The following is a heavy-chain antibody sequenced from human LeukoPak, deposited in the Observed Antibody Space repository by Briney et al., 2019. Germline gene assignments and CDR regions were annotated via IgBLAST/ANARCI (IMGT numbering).Heavy chain of an antibody. Sequence: SETLSLTCTVSGGSISSSSYYWGWIRQPPGKGLEWIGSIYYSGSTYYNPSIKSRVTISVHTCKNQYSLKLSSVTAADTAVYYCARHRITMVRGDPFDYWGQGTLVTVSS. V-gene: IGHV4-39*01. CDR1: GGSISSSSYY. CDR2: IYYSGST. D-gene: IGHD3-10*01. CDR3: ARHRITMVRGDPFDY. J-gene: IGHJ4*02.